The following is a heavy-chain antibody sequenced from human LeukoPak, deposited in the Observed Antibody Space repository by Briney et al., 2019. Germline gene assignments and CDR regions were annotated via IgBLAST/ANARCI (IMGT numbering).Heavy chain of an antibody. V-gene: IGHV4-59*01. CDR1: GGSISSCY. CDR2: ISYSGST. Sequence: PSETLSLTCTVSGGSISSCYWSWIRQPPGKGLEWIGYISYSGSTKYNPSLKSRASISVDTSKNQFSLKLSSVTAADTAVYYCARETWIGYYFDYWGQGTLVTVSS. J-gene: IGHJ4*02. CDR3: ARETWIGYYFDY. D-gene: IGHD5-12*01.